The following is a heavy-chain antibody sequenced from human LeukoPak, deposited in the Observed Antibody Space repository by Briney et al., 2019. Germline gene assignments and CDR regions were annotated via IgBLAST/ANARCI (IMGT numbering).Heavy chain of an antibody. CDR1: GFTFSRYW. CDR2: IKEDGGEK. CDR3: ARLGYPWYFDL. V-gene: IGHV3-7*01. Sequence: GGSLRLSCAASGFTFSRYWMSWVRQAPGKGLECVANIKEDGGEKYYVDSVRGRFTISRDNAKNSLYLQMNSLRAEDTAVYYCARLGYPWYFDLWGRGTLVTVSS. J-gene: IGHJ2*01. D-gene: IGHD5-18*01.